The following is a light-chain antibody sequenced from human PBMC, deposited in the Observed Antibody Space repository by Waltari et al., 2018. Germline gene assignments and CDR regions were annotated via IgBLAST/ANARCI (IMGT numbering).Light chain of an antibody. J-gene: IGKJ1*01. V-gene: IGKV3-15*01. CDR1: QSVANN. CDR3: QQSNNWPQT. Sequence: DIVMTQSPATLSVSPGERATLSCRDSQSVANNLAWYQQKRGQAPRLFIYAASIRATGIPARFFGSGSGTEFTLTISSLQSEDSAVYYCQQSNNWPQTFGQGTKVEIK. CDR2: AAS.